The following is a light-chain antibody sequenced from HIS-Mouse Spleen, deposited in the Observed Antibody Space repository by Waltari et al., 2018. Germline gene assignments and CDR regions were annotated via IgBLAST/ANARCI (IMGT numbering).Light chain of an antibody. CDR3: QQLNSYPPT. V-gene: IGKV1-9*01. Sequence: DIQLTQSPSFLSASVGDRVTITCRASQGIGSYLSWYQQKPGKAPKLLIYAASTLQSGVPSRFSGSGSVTEFTLTISSLQPEDFATYYCQQLNSYPPTFGQGTKVEIK. CDR1: QGIGSY. J-gene: IGKJ1*01. CDR2: AAS.